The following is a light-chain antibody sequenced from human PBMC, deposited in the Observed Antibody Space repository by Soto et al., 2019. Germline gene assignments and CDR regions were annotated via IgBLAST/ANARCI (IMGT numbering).Light chain of an antibody. Sequence: TVMTQSPATLSMSPGDRAALSCRASLNVATNMAWYQQKPGQAPRLLIYGASFRATGVPARFTGSGSGTEFTLTINNLQSEDVAVYYCNQYNTCLRPFGRGTKSDIK. CDR2: GAS. J-gene: IGKJ1*01. CDR1: LNVATN. V-gene: IGKV3-15*01. CDR3: NQYNTCLRP.